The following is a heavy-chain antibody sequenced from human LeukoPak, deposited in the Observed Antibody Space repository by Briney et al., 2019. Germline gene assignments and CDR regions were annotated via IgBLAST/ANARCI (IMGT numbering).Heavy chain of an antibody. J-gene: IGHJ4*02. CDR1: GFTFSSYS. CDR2: ISSSSSYI. V-gene: IGHV3-21*01. CDR3: ARGGPLSGSLLGLFVY. Sequence: PGGSLRLSCAASGFTFSSYSMNWVRQAPGKGLDWVSSISSSSSYIYYADSVKGRFTISRDNAKNSLYLQMNSLRAEDTAVYYCARGGPLSGSLLGLFVYWGQGTLVTVSS. D-gene: IGHD1-26*01.